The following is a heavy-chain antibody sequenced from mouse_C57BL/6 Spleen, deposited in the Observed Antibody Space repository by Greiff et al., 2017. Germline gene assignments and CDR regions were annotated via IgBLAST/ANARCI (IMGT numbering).Heavy chain of an antibody. Sequence: VQGVESGAELARPGASVKLSCKASGYTFTSYGISWVKQRTGQGLEWIGEIYPRSGNTYYNEKFKGKATLTADKSSSTAYMELRSLTSEDSAVYFCARGGLPFDYWGQGTTLTVSS. CDR3: ARGGLPFDY. J-gene: IGHJ2*01. D-gene: IGHD2-4*01. CDR1: GYTFTSYG. V-gene: IGHV1-81*01. CDR2: IYPRSGNT.